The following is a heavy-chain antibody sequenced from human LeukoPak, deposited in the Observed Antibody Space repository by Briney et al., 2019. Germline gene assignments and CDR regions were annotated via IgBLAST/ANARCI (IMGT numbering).Heavy chain of an antibody. CDR2: ISSSGSTI. CDR3: ARDDLAMVRGVIIETNFDY. CDR1: GFTFSSYS. D-gene: IGHD3-10*01. J-gene: IGHJ4*02. Sequence: PGGSLRLSCAASGFTFSSYSMNWVRQAPGKGLEWVSYISSSGSTIYYADSVKGRFTISRDNAKNSLYLQMNSLRAEDTAVYYCARDDLAMVRGVIIETNFDYWGQGTLVTVSS. V-gene: IGHV3-48*04.